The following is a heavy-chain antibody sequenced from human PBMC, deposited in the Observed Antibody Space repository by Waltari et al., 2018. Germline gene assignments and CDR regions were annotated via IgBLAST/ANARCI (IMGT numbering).Heavy chain of an antibody. J-gene: IGHJ3*01. Sequence: QLQLQESGPRLVRPSETLSLICRVSGVSITNNRHYWAWDRQSPGQGLEWIGTVSYSGTPYISPSLKSRVSVSRDTSKNQVSLILGSVTAADMAVYYCATYIGASVGTAAFDVWGQGTMVTVSS. D-gene: IGHD5-12*01. CDR1: GVSITNNRHY. V-gene: IGHV4-39*01. CDR2: VSYSGTP. CDR3: ATYIGASVGTAAFDV.